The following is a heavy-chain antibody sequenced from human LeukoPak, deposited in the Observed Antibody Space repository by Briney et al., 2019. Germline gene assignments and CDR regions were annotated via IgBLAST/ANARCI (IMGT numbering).Heavy chain of an antibody. D-gene: IGHD2-2*01. V-gene: IGHV4-34*01. Sequence: PSETLSLTCAVYGGPFSGHYWIWIRQPPGKGLEWIGEINQSGSTNYNPSLKSRVTISVDTSKKQFSLRLSPVTAADTAVYYCAAGCSSTSCYWYYYTDVWGKGTTVTVSS. J-gene: IGHJ6*03. CDR2: INQSGST. CDR1: GGPFSGHY. CDR3: AAGCSSTSCYWYYYTDV.